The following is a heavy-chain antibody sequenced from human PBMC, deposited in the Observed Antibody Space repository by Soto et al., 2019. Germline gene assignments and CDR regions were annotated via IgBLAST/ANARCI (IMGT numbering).Heavy chain of an antibody. CDR2: IYHSGNT. D-gene: IGHD2-2*01. CDR3: ERDSRTGCSSTDCYMS. CDR1: GDSISSGAW. J-gene: IGHJ5*02. Sequence: QVQLQESGPGLVKASETLSLTCAVSGDSISSGAWWSWVRQSPGKWLQWIGEIYHSGNTRNNPSLKSRVTMSVDKSNNQFSLNLMSVTAADTATYYCERDSRTGCSSTDCYMSWGRGILVTVSS. V-gene: IGHV4-4*02.